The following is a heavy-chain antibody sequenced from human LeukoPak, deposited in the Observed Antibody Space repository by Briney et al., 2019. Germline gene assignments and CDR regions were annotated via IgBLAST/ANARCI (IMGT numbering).Heavy chain of an antibody. J-gene: IGHJ4*02. CDR3: ATLVWGSYRHRSFDY. Sequence: GGSLRLSCVASGFTFSSRDWMTWVRQAPGKGLEWVANIKQDGSEKNYVDSVKGRFTISRDNAKNSVDLQMNSLRAEDTAVYYCATLVWGSYRHRSFDYWGQGTLVTVSS. CDR1: GFTFSSRDW. V-gene: IGHV3-7*01. D-gene: IGHD3-16*02. CDR2: IKQDGSEK.